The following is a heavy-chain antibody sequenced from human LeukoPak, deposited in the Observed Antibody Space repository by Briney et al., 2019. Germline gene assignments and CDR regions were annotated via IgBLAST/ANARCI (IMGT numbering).Heavy chain of an antibody. D-gene: IGHD6-6*01. CDR2: ISAYNGNT. J-gene: IGHJ4*02. CDR3: ARDAQPAYSSSPLGY. V-gene: IGHV1-18*01. Sequence: ASVKVSCKASGYTFTSYGISWVRQAPGQGLEWMGWISAYNGNTNYAQKLQGRVTMTTDTSTSTAHMELRSLRSDDTAVYYCARDAQPAYSSSPLGYWGQGTLVTVSS. CDR1: GYTFTSYG.